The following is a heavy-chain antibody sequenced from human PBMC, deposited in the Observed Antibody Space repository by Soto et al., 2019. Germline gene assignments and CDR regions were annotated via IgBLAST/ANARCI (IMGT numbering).Heavy chain of an antibody. V-gene: IGHV3-30-3*01. D-gene: IGHD6-19*01. CDR2: ISYDGSNK. Sequence: QVQLVESGGGVVQPGRSLRLSCAASGFTFSSYAMHWVRQAPGKGLEWVAVISYDGSNKYYADSVKGRFTISRDNSKKKLYLQMNRLRAEDTAVYYCARDSATSSGWYVLDYWGQGTLVTVSS. CDR3: ARDSATSSGWYVLDY. J-gene: IGHJ4*02. CDR1: GFTFSSYA.